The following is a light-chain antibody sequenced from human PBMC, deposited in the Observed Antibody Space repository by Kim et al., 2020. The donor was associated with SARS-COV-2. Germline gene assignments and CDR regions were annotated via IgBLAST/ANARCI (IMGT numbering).Light chain of an antibody. CDR3: QQHGSSPWA. J-gene: IGKJ1*01. CDR1: QSVSNDY. V-gene: IGKV3-20*01. Sequence: PGERATLSCRASQSVSNDYLAGYQQKPGQAPRLLIYAASSRATGIPDRFSGGGSGTDFTLTISRLEPEDFAVYYCQQHGSSPWAFGQGTKVEIK. CDR2: AAS.